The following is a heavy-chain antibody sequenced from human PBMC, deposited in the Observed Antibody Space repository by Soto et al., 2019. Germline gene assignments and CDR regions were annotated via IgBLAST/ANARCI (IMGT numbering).Heavy chain of an antibody. D-gene: IGHD1-26*01. CDR3: ATGRKWEHSYGMDV. V-gene: IGHV3-30-3*01. J-gene: IGHJ6*02. CDR1: GFTLSGYV. Sequence: PGGSLRLSCAASGFTLSGYVLHWVRQAPGKGLEWVALISYDGSHKNYGDSVKGRFTISRDNSKNTLYLQMDSLRAEDTAMYYCATGRKWEHSYGMDVWGQGTTVTVSS. CDR2: ISYDGSHK.